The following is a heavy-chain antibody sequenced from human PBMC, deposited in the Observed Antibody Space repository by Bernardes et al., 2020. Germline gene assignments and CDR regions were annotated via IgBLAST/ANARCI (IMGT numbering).Heavy chain of an antibody. CDR3: TAYLKYCNIINCRKMDH. CDR1: GLTFSNAW. CDR2: IKSKPDGGTT. Sequence: GGSLRLSCAASGLTFSNAWMTWVRQAPGKGLEWLGRIKSKPDGGTTDYTAPVKGKFTISRDDSKNTLYLQMNSLKTEDTAVYYCTAYLKYCNIINCRKMDHWGQGTLVTVSS. D-gene: IGHD2-2*01. J-gene: IGHJ4*01. V-gene: IGHV3-15*01.